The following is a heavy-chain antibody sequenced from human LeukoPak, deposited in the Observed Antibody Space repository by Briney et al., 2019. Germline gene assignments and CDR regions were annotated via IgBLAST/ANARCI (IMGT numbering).Heavy chain of an antibody. J-gene: IGHJ4*02. CDR2: IKQDGSEK. CDR3: ARGDVSLH. Sequence: GGSLRLSCAASGFSFGSYWMTWVRQASGKGLEWVANIKQDGSEKKYVDSVKGRFTISRDNAKNSVYLQMNSLRAEDTAVYYCARGDVSLHWGQGTLVTVSS. D-gene: IGHD5/OR15-5a*01. V-gene: IGHV3-7*01. CDR1: GFSFGSYW.